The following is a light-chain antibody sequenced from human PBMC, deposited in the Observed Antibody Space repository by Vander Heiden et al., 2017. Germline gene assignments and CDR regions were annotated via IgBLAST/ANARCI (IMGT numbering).Light chain of an antibody. V-gene: IGLV1-40*01. CDR3: QSYDSSLSGLVV. J-gene: IGLJ2*01. CDR2: GNS. Sequence: QSALTQPPSVSGAPGQRVTISCTGSSSNIGGGYDVHWYQQLPGTAPKLLIYGNSNRPSGVPDRFSGSKSGTSASLAITGLQAEDEADYYCQSYDSSLSGLVVFGGGTKLTVL. CDR1: SSNIGGGYD.